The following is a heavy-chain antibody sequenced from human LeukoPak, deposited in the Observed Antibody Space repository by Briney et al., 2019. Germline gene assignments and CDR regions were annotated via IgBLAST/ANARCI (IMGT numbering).Heavy chain of an antibody. Sequence: PSGTLSLTCIVSGGSISSGDYYWSWIRQPPGQGLEWVGYICCSGSTYYNPSLESRITISVDSSKNQFSLKLSSVTAADMAVYYCARLSWGYWWYYFDYWGQGTLVTVSS. CDR1: GGSISSGDYY. D-gene: IGHD2-8*02. CDR3: ARLSWGYWWYYFDY. J-gene: IGHJ4*02. CDR2: ICCSGST. V-gene: IGHV4-30-4*01.